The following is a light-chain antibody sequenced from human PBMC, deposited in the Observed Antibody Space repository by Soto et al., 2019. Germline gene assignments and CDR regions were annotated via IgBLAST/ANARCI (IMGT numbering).Light chain of an antibody. V-gene: IGKV1-27*01. CDR3: QNYHSAPII. Sequence: DSQMTQSPSSLSASVGDRVTITCRPSQDVGLYLAWYQQKPGKAPKLLISAASTVQSGVPSRFSGSGSGTDFTLTISSLHPEDVATYYCQNYHSAPIIFGPGTKLDIK. J-gene: IGKJ3*01. CDR1: QDVGLY. CDR2: AAS.